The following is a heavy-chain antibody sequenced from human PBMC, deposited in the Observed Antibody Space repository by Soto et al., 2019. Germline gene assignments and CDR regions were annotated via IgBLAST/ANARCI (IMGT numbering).Heavy chain of an antibody. CDR1: GFTFISYA. Sequence: WGSLSLSCAASGFTFISYAMSWVRRAPGKGLEWVSAISGSGGSTYYADSVKGRFTISRDNSKNTLYLQMNSLRAEDTAVYYCAKVRAAPSWFDPWGQGTLVTVSS. CDR2: ISGSGGST. CDR3: AKVRAAPSWFDP. D-gene: IGHD6-13*01. J-gene: IGHJ5*02. V-gene: IGHV3-23*01.